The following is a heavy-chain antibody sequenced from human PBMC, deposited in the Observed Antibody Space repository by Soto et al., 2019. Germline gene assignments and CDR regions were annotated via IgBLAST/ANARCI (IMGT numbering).Heavy chain of an antibody. CDR1: GGSISSYY. V-gene: IGHV4-59*01. CDR3: ARAVAGSHYYYYGMDV. CDR2: ISYSGST. J-gene: IGHJ6*02. D-gene: IGHD6-19*01. Sequence: SETLSLTCTVSGGSISSYYWSWIRQPPGKGLEWIGYISYSGSTNYNASLKSRVAISVDTSKNQFSLKLSSVTAADTAVYYCARAVAGSHYYYYGMDVWGQGTTVTVSS.